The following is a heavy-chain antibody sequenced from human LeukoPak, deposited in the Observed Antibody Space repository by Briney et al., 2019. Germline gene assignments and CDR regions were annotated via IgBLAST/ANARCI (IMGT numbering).Heavy chain of an antibody. CDR2: IYYSGST. Sequence: PSETLSLTCAVHGGSFSSSSYYWGWIRQPPGKGLEWIGSIYYSGSTYYNPSLKSRVTISVDTSKNQFSLKLSSVTAADTAVYYCARHGPIGSGSYPYFDYWGQGTLVTVSS. V-gene: IGHV4-39*01. CDR1: GGSFSSSSYY. D-gene: IGHD3-10*01. CDR3: ARHGPIGSGSYPYFDY. J-gene: IGHJ4*02.